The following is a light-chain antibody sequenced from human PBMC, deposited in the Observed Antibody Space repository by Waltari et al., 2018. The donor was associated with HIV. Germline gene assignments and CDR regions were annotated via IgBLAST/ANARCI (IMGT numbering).Light chain of an antibody. V-gene: IGLV2-11*01. CDR2: DVS. CDR3: CSYAGSYTFENVV. CDR1: SSDVGGYNS. Sequence: QSALTQPRSVSGSPGQSVTISCTGTSSDVGGYNSVSWFQQHPGKAPKLMIYDVSKRPSGVPDRFSGSKSGNTASLTISGLQAEDEADYYCCSYAGSYTFENVVFGGGTKLTVL. J-gene: IGLJ2*01.